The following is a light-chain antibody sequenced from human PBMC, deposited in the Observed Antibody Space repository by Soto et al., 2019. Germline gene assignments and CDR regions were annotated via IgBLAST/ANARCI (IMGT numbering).Light chain of an antibody. Sequence: ALTHPRSVSGSPGQSVPISCTGTSSDVGGYTSVSWYQHHPGKAPKLIIYDVSKRPSGVPDRFSGSKSGNTASLTISGLQAEDEADYYCCSYAGSYTYVFGSGTKVTVL. CDR1: SSDVGGYTS. CDR2: DVS. J-gene: IGLJ1*01. V-gene: IGLV2-11*01. CDR3: CSYAGSYTYV.